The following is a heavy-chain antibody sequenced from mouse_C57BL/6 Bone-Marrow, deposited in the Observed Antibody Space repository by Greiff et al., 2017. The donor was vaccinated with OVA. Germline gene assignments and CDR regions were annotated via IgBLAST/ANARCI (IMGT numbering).Heavy chain of an antibody. CDR3: ASYYSNYVYWYFDV. D-gene: IGHD2-5*01. V-gene: IGHV1-81*01. CDR2: IYPRSGNT. CDR1: GYTFTSYG. J-gene: IGHJ1*03. Sequence: VQLQQSGAELARPGASVKLSCKASGYTFTSYGISWVKQRTGQGLEWIGEIYPRSGNTYYNEKFKGKATLTADKSSSTAYMELRSLTSEDSAVYFCASYYSNYVYWYFDVWGTGTTVTVSS.